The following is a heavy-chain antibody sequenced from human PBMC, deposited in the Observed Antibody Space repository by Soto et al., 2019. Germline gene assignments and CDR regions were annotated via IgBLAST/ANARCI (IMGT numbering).Heavy chain of an antibody. CDR3: ARRPRTQGDYFDY. CDR2: IYYSGST. CDR1: GGSISSSSYY. V-gene: IGHV4-39*01. J-gene: IGHJ4*02. D-gene: IGHD3-16*01. Sequence: QLQLQESGPGLMKPSETLSLTCTVSGGSISSSSYYWGWIRQPPGKGLEWIGSIYYSGSTYYNPSLKSRVTISVDTSKNQFSLKLSSVTAADTAVYYCARRPRTQGDYFDYWGQGTLVTVSS.